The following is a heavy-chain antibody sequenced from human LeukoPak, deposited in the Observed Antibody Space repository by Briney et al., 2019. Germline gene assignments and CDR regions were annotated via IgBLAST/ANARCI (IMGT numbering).Heavy chain of an antibody. V-gene: IGHV4-30-2*01. Sequence: SETLSLICTVSGGSISSGGYYWSWIRQPPGKGLEWIGYIYHSGSTYYNPSLKSRVTISVDRSKNQFSLKLSSVTAADTAVYYCARGVTSSDAFDIWGQGTMVTVSS. CDR1: GGSISSGGYY. CDR2: IYHSGST. D-gene: IGHD4-23*01. CDR3: ARGVTSSDAFDI. J-gene: IGHJ3*02.